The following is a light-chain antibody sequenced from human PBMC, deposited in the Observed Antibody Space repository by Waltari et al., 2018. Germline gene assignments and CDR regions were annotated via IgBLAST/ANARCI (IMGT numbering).Light chain of an antibody. CDR2: WAY. Sequence: DIVMTQSPDSLALSLGERATINCKSSQSVFYNSNNKNYLAWYQQKPGQPPKLLIDWAYTREPGVPDRFSGSASGANFTLTISSLQAEDVAIYYCQQYYTPPYTFGRGTKLEIK. J-gene: IGKJ2*01. V-gene: IGKV4-1*01. CDR3: QQYYTPPYT. CDR1: QSVFYNSNNKNY.